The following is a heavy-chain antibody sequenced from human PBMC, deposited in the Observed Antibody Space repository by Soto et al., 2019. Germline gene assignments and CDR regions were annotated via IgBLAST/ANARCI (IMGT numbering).Heavy chain of an antibody. Sequence: GGSLRLSCAASGFTFSSYAMSWVRQAPGKGLEWVSAISGSGGSTYYADSVKGRFTISRDNSKNTLYLQMNSLRAEDTAVYYCAKDDPTGDYYDSSGYPFDYWGQGTLVTVS. V-gene: IGHV3-23*01. J-gene: IGHJ4*02. D-gene: IGHD3-22*01. CDR2: ISGSGGST. CDR1: GFTFSSYA. CDR3: AKDDPTGDYYDSSGYPFDY.